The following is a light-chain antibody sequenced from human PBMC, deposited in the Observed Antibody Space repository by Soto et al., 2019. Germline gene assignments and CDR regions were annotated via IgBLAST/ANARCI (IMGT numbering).Light chain of an antibody. CDR1: QDIYNY. V-gene: IGKV1-39*01. J-gene: IGKJ4*01. CDR2: TAS. Sequence: DIPMTQSPSSLSASVGDRVTITCRASQDIYNYLNWYQQKPGKAPKLLISTASSLHSGVPSRFSGRGSGTDFTLTISSLQPEDFANYFCQQTYSTLALSFGGGTKVEIK. CDR3: QQTYSTLALS.